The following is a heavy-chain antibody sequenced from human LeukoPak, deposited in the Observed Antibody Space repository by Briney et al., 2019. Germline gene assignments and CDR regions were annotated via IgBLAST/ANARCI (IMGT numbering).Heavy chain of an antibody. CDR1: GGSISSYY. CDR2: IYYSGST. Sequence: SETLSLTCTVSGGSISSYYWSWIRQPPGKGLEWIGYIYYSGSTNYNPSLKSRVTISVDTSKNQFSLKLSSVTAADTAVYYCAGSEWLPLTEGNWFDPWGQGTLVTVSS. CDR3: AGSEWLPLTEGNWFDP. J-gene: IGHJ5*02. D-gene: IGHD6-19*01. V-gene: IGHV4-59*01.